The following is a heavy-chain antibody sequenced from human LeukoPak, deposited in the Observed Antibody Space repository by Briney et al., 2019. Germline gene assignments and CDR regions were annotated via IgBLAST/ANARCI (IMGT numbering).Heavy chain of an antibody. CDR3: ARINLGLRVDV. CDR1: GGSVSSDNYY. J-gene: IGHJ4*02. D-gene: IGHD4-17*01. Sequence: SETLSLTCTVSGGSVSSDNYYWSWIRQPPGKGLEWIGYMYYSGGTKYNPSLKSRVTISVDTSKNQFSLKLSSVTAVDTAVYYCARINLGLRVDVWGQGTLVTVSS. CDR2: MYYSGGT. V-gene: IGHV4-61*01.